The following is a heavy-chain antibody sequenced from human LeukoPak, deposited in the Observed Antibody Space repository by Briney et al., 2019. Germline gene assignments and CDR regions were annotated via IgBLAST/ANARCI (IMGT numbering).Heavy chain of an antibody. D-gene: IGHD5-18*01. CDR3: ASNSLDTAMVAHYYYYYYMDV. CDR1: GGSFSGYY. V-gene: IGHV4-34*01. Sequence: SETLSLTCAVYGGSFSGYYWSWIRQPPGKGLEWIGEINHSGSTNYNPSLKSRVTISVDKSKNQFSLKLSSVTAADTAVYYCASNSLDTAMVAHYYYYYYMDVWGKGTTVTISS. CDR2: INHSGST. J-gene: IGHJ6*03.